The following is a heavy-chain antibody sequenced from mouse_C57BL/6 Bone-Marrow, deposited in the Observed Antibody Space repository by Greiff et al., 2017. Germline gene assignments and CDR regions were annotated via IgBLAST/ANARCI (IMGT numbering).Heavy chain of an antibody. CDR1: GYAFTNYL. CDR3: GRWFMVTTRGYAMDY. V-gene: IGHV1-54*01. J-gene: IGHJ4*01. D-gene: IGHD2-2*01. CDR2: INPGSGGT. Sequence: QVQLQQSGAELVRPGTSVKVSCKASGYAFTNYLIEWVKQRPGQGLEWIGVINPGSGGTNYNEKFKGKATLTADKSSSTAYMQLSSLTSEDSAVYFCGRWFMVTTRGYAMDYWGQGTSVTVSS.